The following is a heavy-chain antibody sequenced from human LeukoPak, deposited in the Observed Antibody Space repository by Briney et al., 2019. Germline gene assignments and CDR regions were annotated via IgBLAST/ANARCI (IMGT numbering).Heavy chain of an antibody. Sequence: PGGSLRLSCAASGFTFSSYGMYWVRQAPGKGLDCVAFITYDGSDKYYADSVKGRFTISRDNSRDTLYLQMNSLRGEDTAIYYCAREGQYCSSSGCQFDYWGQGTLVTVSS. J-gene: IGHJ4*02. D-gene: IGHD3-22*01. CDR2: ITYDGSDK. V-gene: IGHV3-30*19. CDR3: AREGQYCSSSGCQFDY. CDR1: GFTFSSYG.